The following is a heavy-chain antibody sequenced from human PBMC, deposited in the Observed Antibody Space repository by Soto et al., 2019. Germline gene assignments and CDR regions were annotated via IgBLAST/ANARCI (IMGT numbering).Heavy chain of an antibody. CDR3: ARDMEVVAFDI. V-gene: IGHV3-7*01. CDR2: IKQDGSEK. D-gene: IGHD3-10*01. Sequence: GGSLRLSCAASGFTFSSYWMSWVRQAPGKGLEWVANIKQDGSEKYYVDSVKGRFTISRDNAKNSLYLRMNSLGAEDTAVYYCARDMEVVAFDIWGQGTMVTVSS. CDR1: GFTFSSYW. J-gene: IGHJ3*02.